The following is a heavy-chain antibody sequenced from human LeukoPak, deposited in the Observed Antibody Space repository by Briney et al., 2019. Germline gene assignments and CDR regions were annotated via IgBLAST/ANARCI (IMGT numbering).Heavy chain of an antibody. CDR1: GFTFSSYG. D-gene: IGHD6-19*01. Sequence: GGSLRLSCVASGFTFSSYGMHWVRQAPGKGLEWVAVISYDGSNKYYADSVKGRFTISRDNSKNTLYLQMNSLRAEDTAVYYCAKGSSGCDYWGQGTLVTVSS. J-gene: IGHJ4*02. CDR2: ISYDGSNK. V-gene: IGHV3-30*18. CDR3: AKGSSGCDY.